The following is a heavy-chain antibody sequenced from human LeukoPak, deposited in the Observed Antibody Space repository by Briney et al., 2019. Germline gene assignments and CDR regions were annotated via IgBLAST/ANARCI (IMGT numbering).Heavy chain of an antibody. D-gene: IGHD3-9*01. CDR2: ISYDGSNK. V-gene: IGHV3-30-3*01. CDR3: AKEDILTGYYDY. J-gene: IGHJ4*02. Sequence: GGSLRLSCAASGFTFSSYAMHWVRQAPGKGLEWVAVISYDGSNKYYADSVKGRFTISRDNSKNTLYLQMNSLRAEDTAVYYCAKEDILTGYYDYWGQGTLVTVSS. CDR1: GFTFSSYA.